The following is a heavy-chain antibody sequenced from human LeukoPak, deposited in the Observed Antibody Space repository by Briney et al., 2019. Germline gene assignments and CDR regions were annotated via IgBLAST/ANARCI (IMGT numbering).Heavy chain of an antibody. CDR2: INTNTGNP. J-gene: IGHJ6*02. Sequence: ASVKVSCKASGYTFTSYAMNWVRQAPGQGLEWMGWINTNTGNPTYAQGFTGRFVFSLDTSVSTAYLQISSLKAEDTAVYYCASSHCSSTSCYGGYYGMDVWGQGTTVTVSS. CDR3: ASSHCSSTSCYGGYYGMDV. D-gene: IGHD2-2*01. V-gene: IGHV7-4-1*02. CDR1: GYTFTSYA.